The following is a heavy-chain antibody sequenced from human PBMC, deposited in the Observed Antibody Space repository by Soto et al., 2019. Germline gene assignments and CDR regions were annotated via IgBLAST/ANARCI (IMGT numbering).Heavy chain of an antibody. Sequence: QSGGSLRLSCAASGFTFSSYGMHWVRQAPGKGLEWVAVISYDGSNKYYADSVKGRFTISRDNSKNTLYLQMNSLRAEDTAVYYCAKDQGRAVAGPLAGGMDVWGQGTTVTVSS. CDR2: ISYDGSNK. J-gene: IGHJ6*02. CDR1: GFTFSSYG. CDR3: AKDQGRAVAGPLAGGMDV. D-gene: IGHD6-19*01. V-gene: IGHV3-30*18.